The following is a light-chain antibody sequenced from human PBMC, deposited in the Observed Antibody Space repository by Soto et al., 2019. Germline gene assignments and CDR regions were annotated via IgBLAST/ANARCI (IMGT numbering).Light chain of an antibody. CDR2: TNS. Sequence: QSVLTQPPSASGTPGQRVTISCSGSSSNIGSNTVNLYQQLPGTAPKLLSYTNSQRPSGVPDRFSGSKSGTSASLGISGLQSEDEADYYCAAWADGLKGVVFGGGTKLTVL. CDR1: SSNIGSNT. CDR3: AAWADGLKGVV. J-gene: IGLJ2*01. V-gene: IGLV1-44*01.